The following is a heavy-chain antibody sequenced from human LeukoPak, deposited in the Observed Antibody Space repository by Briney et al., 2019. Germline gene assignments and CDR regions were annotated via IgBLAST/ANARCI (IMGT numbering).Heavy chain of an antibody. Sequence: GGSLRLSCAASGFTFSDYYMSWIRQAPGRGLEWISYISSSSGGTIYYTDSVKGRFTISRDNAKNSLYLQMNSLRAEDTAVYYCAKGHEWQQLAYIFDYWGQGTLVTVSS. CDR1: GFTFSDYY. D-gene: IGHD6-13*01. V-gene: IGHV3-11*01. CDR2: ISSSSGGTI. J-gene: IGHJ4*02. CDR3: AKGHEWQQLAYIFDY.